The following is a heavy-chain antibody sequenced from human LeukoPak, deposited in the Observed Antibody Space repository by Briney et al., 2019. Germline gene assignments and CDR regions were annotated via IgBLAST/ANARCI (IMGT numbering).Heavy chain of an antibody. CDR3: ARRRGSGCIDY. Sequence: PGGSLRLSCAASRFTLSNYWMSWVRQAPGKGLEWVANIKQDGSETYYVDAVKGRFTISSDNAKNSLSLQMNSLRAEDTAVYYCARRRGSGCIDYWGQGTLVTVSS. CDR2: IKQDGSET. J-gene: IGHJ4*02. D-gene: IGHD6-19*01. CDR1: RFTLSNYW. V-gene: IGHV3-7*01.